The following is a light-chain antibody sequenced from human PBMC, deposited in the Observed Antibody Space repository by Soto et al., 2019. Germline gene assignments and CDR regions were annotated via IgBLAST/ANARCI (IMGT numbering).Light chain of an antibody. Sequence: DIQMTQSPSSLSASVGDRVTITCRASQGISNYLAWYQQKPGTVPKLLISAASTLQTGVPSRFSGSGSGTEFTLTISNLQTEDFATYYCQQYYSHTLTVGQGTRVEIK. CDR3: QQYYSHTLT. CDR1: QGISNY. CDR2: AAS. J-gene: IGKJ5*01. V-gene: IGKV1-27*01.